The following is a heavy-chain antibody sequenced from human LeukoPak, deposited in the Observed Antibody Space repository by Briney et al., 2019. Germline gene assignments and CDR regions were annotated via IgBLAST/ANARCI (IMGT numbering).Heavy chain of an antibody. V-gene: IGHV3-11*04. CDR1: GFTFSDYY. Sequence: GGSLRLSCAASGFTFSDYYMSWIRQAPGKGLEWVSYISSSGSTIYYADSVKGRFTISRDNAKNSLYLQMNSLRAEDTAVYYCARDPPAAGTVYYYYYMDVWGKGTTVTVSS. J-gene: IGHJ6*03. CDR2: ISSSGSTI. CDR3: ARDPPAAGTVYYYYYMDV. D-gene: IGHD6-13*01.